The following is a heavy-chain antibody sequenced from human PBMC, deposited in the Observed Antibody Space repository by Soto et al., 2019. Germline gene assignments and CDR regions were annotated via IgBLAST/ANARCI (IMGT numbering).Heavy chain of an antibody. CDR3: ATKGGGDRILDY. CDR1: GFSLSTSGVG. V-gene: IGHV2-5*02. CDR2: IYWDDAK. Sequence: QITLKESGPTLVKPTQTLTLTCTFSGFSLSTSGVGVGWIRQPPGKALEWLALIYWDDAKHYSPSLKSRLTTPKDPSKNQVVLKMNQMDPVDTAPNYSATKGGGDRILDYWGQGTLVTVSS. D-gene: IGHD3-16*01. J-gene: IGHJ4*02.